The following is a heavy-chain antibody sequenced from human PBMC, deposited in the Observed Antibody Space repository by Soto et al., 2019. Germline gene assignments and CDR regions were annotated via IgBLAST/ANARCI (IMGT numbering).Heavy chain of an antibody. Sequence: SETLSLTCTVSGGSISRYYWYWMRQPPGKGLEWIGYIYYSGSTNYNPSLKSRVTISVDTSKDQFSLKLSSVPAADTAVYYCGRDPGSGSYYGWFDPWGQGTLVTVSS. J-gene: IGHJ5*02. CDR3: GRDPGSGSYYGWFDP. CDR1: GGSISRYY. CDR2: IYYSGST. D-gene: IGHD3-10*01. V-gene: IGHV4-59*01.